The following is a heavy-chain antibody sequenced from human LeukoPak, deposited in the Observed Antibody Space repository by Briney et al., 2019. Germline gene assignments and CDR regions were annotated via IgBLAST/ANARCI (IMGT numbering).Heavy chain of an antibody. J-gene: IGHJ4*02. CDR2: IVVGSGNT. CDR3: AAAYGGIPVPTPDY. Sequence: AVTVSRLASGFTFTSSAMQWVRQARGRRLEWIGWIVVGSGNTNYAQRFQEGVTITRDMTTRTAYMELSSLRAENTAVYYCAAAYGGIPVPTPDYWGQGTLVTVSS. V-gene: IGHV1-58*02. CDR1: GFTFTSSA. D-gene: IGHD4-23*01.